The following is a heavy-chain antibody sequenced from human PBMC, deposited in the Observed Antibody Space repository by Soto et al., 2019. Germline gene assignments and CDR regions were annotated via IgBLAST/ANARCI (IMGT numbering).Heavy chain of an antibody. CDR1: GFTFSGYW. Sequence: GGSLRLSCAASGFTFSGYWMHWVRQAPGKGLVWVSRIKYDGSTTSYADSVKGRFTISRDNAKNTLYLQMNSLRVEDTAVYYCAKSDWFDPWGQGNLVTVSS. V-gene: IGHV3-74*01. CDR3: AKSDWFDP. CDR2: IKYDGSTT. J-gene: IGHJ5*02.